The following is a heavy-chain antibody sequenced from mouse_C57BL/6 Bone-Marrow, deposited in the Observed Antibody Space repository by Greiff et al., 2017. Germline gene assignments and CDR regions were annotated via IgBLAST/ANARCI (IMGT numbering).Heavy chain of an antibody. V-gene: IGHV7-3*01. CDR3: ARSYGSSYDAY. CDR1: GFTFTDYY. Sequence: EVKLMESGGGLVQPGGSLSLSCAASGFTFTDYYMSWVRQPPGTALEWLGFIRNKANGYTTEYSASVKGRFTISRDNSQRILYLQMNALRAEDSATYYCARSYGSSYDAYWGQGTLVTVSA. D-gene: IGHD1-1*01. CDR2: IRNKANGYTT. J-gene: IGHJ3*01.